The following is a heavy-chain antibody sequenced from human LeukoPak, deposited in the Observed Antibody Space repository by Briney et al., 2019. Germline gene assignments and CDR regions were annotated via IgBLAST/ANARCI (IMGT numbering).Heavy chain of an antibody. CDR2: INPNSGGT. Sequence: ASVKVSCKASGYTFTGYYMHWVRQAPGQGLEWMGWINPNSGGTNYAQKFQGRVTMTRDTSIHTAYMELSRLRSDDTAVYYCARDYCSSTSCLVDWFDPWGQGTLVTVSS. D-gene: IGHD2-2*01. J-gene: IGHJ5*02. CDR1: GYTFTGYY. V-gene: IGHV1-2*02. CDR3: ARDYCSSTSCLVDWFDP.